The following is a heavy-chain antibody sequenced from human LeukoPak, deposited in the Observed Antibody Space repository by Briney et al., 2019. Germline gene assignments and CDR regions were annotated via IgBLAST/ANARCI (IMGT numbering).Heavy chain of an antibody. V-gene: IGHV4-4*07. D-gene: IGHD3-22*01. CDR3: ARHSSTYYRFDY. CDR1: GGSISSYY. Sequence: PSETLSLTCTVSGGSISSYYWSWIRQPAEKGLEWIGRIYSTGSTNYNPSLKSRVTMSVDTSKNQFSLRLSSVTAADTAVYYCARHSSTYYRFDYWGQGTLVSVSS. J-gene: IGHJ4*02. CDR2: IYSTGST.